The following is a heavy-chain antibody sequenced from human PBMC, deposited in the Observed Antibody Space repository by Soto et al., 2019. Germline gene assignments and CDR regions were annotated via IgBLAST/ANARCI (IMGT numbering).Heavy chain of an antibody. CDR2: IIPIFGTT. CDR3: AREGYTFGPGAVTGAFDI. Sequence: QVQLVQSGAEVRKPGSSVKVSCKASGGTFGSNAISWVRQAPGQGLEWMGGIIPIFGTTNNAQKFQGRVTITADRSTNIAYMEMSSLRSEDTAIYYCAREGYTFGPGAVTGAFDIWGQGTMVTVSS. D-gene: IGHD4-4*01. J-gene: IGHJ3*02. V-gene: IGHV1-69*14. CDR1: GGTFGSNA.